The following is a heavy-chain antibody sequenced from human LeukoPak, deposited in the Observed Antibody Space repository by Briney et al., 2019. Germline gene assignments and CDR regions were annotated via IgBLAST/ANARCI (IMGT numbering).Heavy chain of an antibody. CDR1: GGSFSGYY. J-gene: IGHJ4*02. D-gene: IGHD6-19*01. Sequence: PSETLSLTCAVYGGSFSGYYWSWIRQPPGKGLEWIGYIYYSGSTNYNPSLKSRVTISVDTSKNQFSLKLSSVTAADTAVYYCARERAVAGLDYWGQGTLVTVSS. CDR2: IYYSGST. V-gene: IGHV4-59*01. CDR3: ARERAVAGLDY.